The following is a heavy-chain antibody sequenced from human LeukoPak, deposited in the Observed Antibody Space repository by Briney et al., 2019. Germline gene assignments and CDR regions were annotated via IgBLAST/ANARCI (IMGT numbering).Heavy chain of an antibody. CDR2: IYYSGST. CDR3: ARDIAGDLPDYWYFDL. CDR1: GGSISSGDYY. J-gene: IGHJ2*01. D-gene: IGHD7-27*01. V-gene: IGHV4-30-4*01. Sequence: NTSQTLSLTCTVSGGSISSGDYYWSWIRHPPGKGLVWIGYIYYSGSTYYNPSLKSRVTISVDTSKNQFSLKLSSVTAADTAVYYCARDIAGDLPDYWYFDLWGRGTLVTVSS.